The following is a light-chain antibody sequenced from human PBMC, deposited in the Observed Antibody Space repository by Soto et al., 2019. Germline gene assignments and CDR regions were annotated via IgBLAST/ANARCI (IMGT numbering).Light chain of an antibody. CDR3: QQYGSSVAYT. Sequence: EIVLTQSPGTLSLSPGERATLSCRASQSVSSSYLAWYQQKPGQAPRLLIYGASSRATGIPDRFSGSGSGTAFTLTISRLEPEDFALYYCQQYGSSVAYTFGQGTKLEIK. CDR1: QSVSSSY. J-gene: IGKJ2*01. V-gene: IGKV3-20*01. CDR2: GAS.